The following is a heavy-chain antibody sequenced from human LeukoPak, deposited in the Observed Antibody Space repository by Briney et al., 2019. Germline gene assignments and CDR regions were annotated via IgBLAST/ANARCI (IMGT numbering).Heavy chain of an antibody. D-gene: IGHD2-15*01. CDR1: GYSFTSYW. CDR3: ARRPYCSGGSCYSGDWGFDP. CDR2: IYPADSDT. J-gene: IGHJ5*02. Sequence: GESLKISCKGSGYSFTSYWIGWVRQMPGKGLEWMGIIYPADSDTRYSPSFQGQVTISADKSISTAYLQWSSLKASDTAMYYCARRPYCSGGSCYSGDWGFDPWGQGTLVTVSS. V-gene: IGHV5-51*01.